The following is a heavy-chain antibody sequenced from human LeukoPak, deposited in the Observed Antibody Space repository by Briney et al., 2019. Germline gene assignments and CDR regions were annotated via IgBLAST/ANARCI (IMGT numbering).Heavy chain of an antibody. V-gene: IGHV4-59*01. D-gene: IGHD4-17*01. J-gene: IGHJ6*02. CDR2: IYTSGRS. CDR1: VGSISSYY. CDR3: ARSTVTTHGMDV. Sequence: SETLSLTSTVSVGSISSYYSSGIPAPPGRGLEWNGYIYTSGRSNYNPTLKSRVTLSVATSKNQFSRRLSSVTAADTAVYYCARSTVTTHGMDVWGQGTTVTVSS.